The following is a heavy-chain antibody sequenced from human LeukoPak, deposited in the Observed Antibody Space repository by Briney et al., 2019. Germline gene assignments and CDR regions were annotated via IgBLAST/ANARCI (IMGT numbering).Heavy chain of an antibody. CDR1: GGSISSSSYY. D-gene: IGHD2-2*02. CDR2: IYYSGST. CDR3: ARRAGDIVVVPAAILYFDY. Sequence: SETLSLTCTVSGGSISSSSYYWGWIRQPPGKGLEWIGSIYYSGSTYYNPSLKSRVTISVDTSKNQFSLKLSSVTAADTAVYYCARRAGDIVVVPAAILYFDYWGQGTLVTVSS. J-gene: IGHJ4*02. V-gene: IGHV4-39*01.